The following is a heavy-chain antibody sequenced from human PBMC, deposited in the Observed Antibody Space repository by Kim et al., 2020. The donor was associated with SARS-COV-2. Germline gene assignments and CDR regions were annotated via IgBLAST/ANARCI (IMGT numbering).Heavy chain of an antibody. Sequence: SSTTYADSVKGRFTISRDTAKNTLSLQMNSLRAEDTAIYYCARNIHGPDYWGQGTLVTVSS. CDR2: SST. J-gene: IGHJ4*02. V-gene: IGHV3-74*01. CDR3: ARNIHGPDY.